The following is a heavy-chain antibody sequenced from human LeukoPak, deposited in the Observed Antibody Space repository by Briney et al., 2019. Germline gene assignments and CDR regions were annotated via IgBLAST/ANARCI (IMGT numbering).Heavy chain of an antibody. Sequence: SETLSLTCTVSGGSISSGSYYWSWIRQPAGKGLEWIGRIYTSGSTNYNPSLKSRITISVDTSKNQFSLKLSSVTAADTALYYCARGAYYFAYWGQGTLVTVSS. CDR3: ARGAYYFAY. CDR1: GGSISSGSYY. J-gene: IGHJ4*02. CDR2: IYTSGST. V-gene: IGHV4-61*02. D-gene: IGHD4/OR15-4a*01.